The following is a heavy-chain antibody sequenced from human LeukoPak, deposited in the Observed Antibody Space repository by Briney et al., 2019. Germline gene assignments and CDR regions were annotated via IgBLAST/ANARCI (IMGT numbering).Heavy chain of an antibody. Sequence: PGSSLRLFFAASGFSFSSYVMVWVRQFPDKGLECVAVISYDGSNKYYGDSVKGRFTISRDNANKTLYLQMNSLRGDDTAVYYCAKDGTGLRVAIRDSPPSYYDSEGYYGRFELWGQGTLVTVSS. CDR1: GFSFSSYV. CDR2: ISYDGSNK. D-gene: IGHD3-22*01. CDR3: AKDGTGLRVAIRDSPPSYYDSEGYYGRFEL. V-gene: IGHV3-30*18. J-gene: IGHJ5*02.